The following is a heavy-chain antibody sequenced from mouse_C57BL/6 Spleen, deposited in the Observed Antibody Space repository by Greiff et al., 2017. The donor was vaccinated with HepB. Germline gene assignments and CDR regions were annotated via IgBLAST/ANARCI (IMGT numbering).Heavy chain of an antibody. D-gene: IGHD2-12*01. V-gene: IGHV5-6*02. CDR3: ARPLIYDDGFAY. CDR2: ISSGGSYT. J-gene: IGHJ3*01. CDR1: GFTFSSYG. Sequence: EVKLVESGGDLVKPGGSLKLSCAASGFTFSSYGMSWVRQTPDKRLEWVATISSGGSYTYYPDSVKGRFTISRDNAKNTLYLQMSSLKSEDTAMYYCARPLIYDDGFAYWGQGTLVTVSA.